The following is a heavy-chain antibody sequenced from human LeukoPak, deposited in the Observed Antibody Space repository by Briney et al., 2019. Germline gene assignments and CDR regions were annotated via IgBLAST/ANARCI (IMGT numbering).Heavy chain of an antibody. Sequence: SETLSLTCTVSGGSISSYYWSWIRQPPGKGLEWIGYIYYSGSTNYNPSLKSRVTISVDTSKNQFSLKLSSATAADTAVYYCAYSYGSVYYYGMDVWGQGTTVTVSS. CDR3: AYSYGSVYYYGMDV. CDR1: GGSISSYY. D-gene: IGHD5-18*01. V-gene: IGHV4-59*08. CDR2: IYYSGST. J-gene: IGHJ6*02.